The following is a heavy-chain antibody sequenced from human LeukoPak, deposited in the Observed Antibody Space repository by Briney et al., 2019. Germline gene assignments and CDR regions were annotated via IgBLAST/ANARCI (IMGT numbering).Heavy chain of an antibody. CDR2: INQDGTEK. CDR1: GFTFSSYW. Sequence: GGSLRLSCAAPGFTFSSYWMSWVRQAPGKGLEWVANINQDGTEKDYVDSVKGRFTISRDNAKDSLHLQMNGLRGEDTAVFYCARDELSSGYLYYFDDWGQGAQVTVSS. J-gene: IGHJ4*02. D-gene: IGHD3-22*01. CDR3: ARDELSSGYLYYFDD. V-gene: IGHV3-7*01.